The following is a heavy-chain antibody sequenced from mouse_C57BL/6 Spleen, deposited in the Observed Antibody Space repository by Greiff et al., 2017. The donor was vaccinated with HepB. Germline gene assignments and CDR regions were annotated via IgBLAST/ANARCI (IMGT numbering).Heavy chain of an antibody. CDR3: TSEDGYPAGFAY. J-gene: IGHJ3*01. CDR2: IDPETGGT. V-gene: IGHV1-15*01. D-gene: IGHD2-3*01. CDR1: GYTFTDYE. Sequence: VQLQQSGAELVRPGASVTLSCKASGYTFTDYEMHWVKQTPVHGLEWIGAIDPETGGTAYNQKFKGKAILTADKSSSTAYMELRSLTSEDSAVYYCTSEDGYPAGFAYWGQGTLVTVSA.